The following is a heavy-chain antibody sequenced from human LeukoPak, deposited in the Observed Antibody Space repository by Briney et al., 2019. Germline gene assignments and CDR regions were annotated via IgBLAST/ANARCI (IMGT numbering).Heavy chain of an antibody. V-gene: IGHV3-48*04. Sequence: GGSLRLSCAASGFTFKTYSMNRVRQAPGKGLEWVSYISTSSSTISYADSVKGRFTISRGDAKNSLYLQMSSLRAEDTAVYYCATEMYIVGYYFDYWGQGTLVTVSS. CDR1: GFTFKTYS. CDR2: ISTSSSTI. CDR3: ATEMYIVGYYFDY. J-gene: IGHJ4*02. D-gene: IGHD2-21*01.